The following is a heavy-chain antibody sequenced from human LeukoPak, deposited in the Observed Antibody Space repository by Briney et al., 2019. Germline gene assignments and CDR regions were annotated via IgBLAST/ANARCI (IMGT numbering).Heavy chain of an antibody. D-gene: IGHD5-24*01. Sequence: PGGSLRLSCAASGFTFSSYAMHWVRQAPGKGLEWVAVISYDGSNKYYADSVKGRFTISRDYSKNTLYLQMNSLRAEDTAVYYCARERWLHLAFDIWGQGTMVTVSS. J-gene: IGHJ3*02. V-gene: IGHV3-30-3*01. CDR1: GFTFSSYA. CDR2: ISYDGSNK. CDR3: ARERWLHLAFDI.